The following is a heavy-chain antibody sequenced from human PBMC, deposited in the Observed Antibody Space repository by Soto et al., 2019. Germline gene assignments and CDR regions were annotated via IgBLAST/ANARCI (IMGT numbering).Heavy chain of an antibody. J-gene: IGHJ6*02. V-gene: IGHV4-39*01. CDR3: ARHLTYCSAGSCYSDFPYYGMDV. Sequence: QLQLQESGPGLVKPSETLSLTCTVSGGSISSSSYYWGWIRQPPGKGLEWIGSIFYSGSTYYNPSLKSRVTIPVDTSKSLFSLKLSSVTAADPAVYYCARHLTYCSAGSCYSDFPYYGMDVWGQGTTVTVSS. CDR2: IFYSGST. D-gene: IGHD2-15*01. CDR1: GGSISSSSYY.